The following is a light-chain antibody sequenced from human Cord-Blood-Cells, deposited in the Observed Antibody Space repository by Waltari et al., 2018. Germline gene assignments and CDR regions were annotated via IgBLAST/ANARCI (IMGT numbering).Light chain of an antibody. CDR3: CSYAGSYTDV. Sequence: QSALTQPRSVSGSPGQSVPISCTGTSRDVGGYNYSSWYQQHPGKAPKPMFYDVSKRPSGVPDRFSGSKSGNTASLTISGLQAEDEADYYCCSYAGSYTDVFGTGTKVTVL. CDR1: SRDVGGYNY. V-gene: IGLV2-11*01. CDR2: DVS. J-gene: IGLJ1*01.